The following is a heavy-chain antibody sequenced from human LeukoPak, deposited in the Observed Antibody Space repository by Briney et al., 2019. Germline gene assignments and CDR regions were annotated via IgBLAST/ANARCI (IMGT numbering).Heavy chain of an antibody. D-gene: IGHD1-26*01. CDR1: GFSFSSYS. V-gene: IGHV3-21*01. Sequence: GGSLRLSCAASGFSFSSYSMNWVRQAPGKGLEWVSSISSSSSYIYYADSVKGRFTISRDNAKNSLYLQMNSLRAEGTAVYYCARGAHSGSYPDYWGQGTLVTVSS. CDR2: ISSSSSYI. J-gene: IGHJ4*02. CDR3: ARGAHSGSYPDY.